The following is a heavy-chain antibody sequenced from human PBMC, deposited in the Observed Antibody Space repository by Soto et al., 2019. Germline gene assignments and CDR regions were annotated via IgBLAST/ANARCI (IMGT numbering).Heavy chain of an antibody. CDR3: ARVDYYDSSGYYYYYGMDV. V-gene: IGHV1-8*02. CDR1: GYTFTSYY. J-gene: IGHJ6*02. Sequence: GASVKVSCKASGYTFTSYYMHWVRQAPGQGLEWMGIINPNSGNTGYAQKFQGRVTMTRNTSISTAYMELSSLRSEDTAVYYCARVDYYDSSGYYYYYGMDVWGQGTTVTVSS. CDR2: INPNSGNT. D-gene: IGHD3-22*01.